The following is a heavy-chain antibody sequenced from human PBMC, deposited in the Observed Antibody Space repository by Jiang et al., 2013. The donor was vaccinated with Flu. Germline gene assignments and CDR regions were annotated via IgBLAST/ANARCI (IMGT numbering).Heavy chain of an antibody. CDR3: ARDISMAPLRFDY. Sequence: PGLVKPSETLSLTCTVSGGSISSYYYTWIRQPPGRGLEWIGYVYYSGTTNYNPSLKSRVTISRDTSKNQFSLKLTSVTAADTAVYYCARDISMAPLRFDYWGQGILVIVSS. CDR1: GGSISSYY. D-gene: IGHD2/OR15-2a*01. CDR2: VYYSGTT. V-gene: IGHV4-59*01. J-gene: IGHJ4*02.